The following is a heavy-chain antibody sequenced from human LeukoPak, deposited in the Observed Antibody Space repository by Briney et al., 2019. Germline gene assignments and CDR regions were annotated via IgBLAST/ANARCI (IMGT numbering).Heavy chain of an antibody. J-gene: IGHJ4*02. CDR2: IIPILGIA. V-gene: IGHV1-69*04. D-gene: IGHD2-8*01. CDR3: ARGTGVRYCSNGVCYTSDY. Sequence: GSSVKVSCKASGGTFSSYAISWVRQAPGQGLEWMGRIIPILGIANYAQKFQGRVTITADKSTSTAYMELSSLRSEDTAVYYCARGTGVRYCSNGVCYTSDYWGQGTLVTVSS. CDR1: GGTFSSYA.